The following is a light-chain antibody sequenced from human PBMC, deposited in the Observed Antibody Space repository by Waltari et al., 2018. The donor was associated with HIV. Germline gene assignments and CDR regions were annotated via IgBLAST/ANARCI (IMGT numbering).Light chain of an antibody. Sequence: QSALTQPRSVSGSPGQSVTIPCPGTSSDVGGYYFFSWYPQHPGKVPKRMIYDVSKRPSGVPDRFSGSKAGNTASLTISGLQAEDEADYYCCSYAGSSYVFGTGTKVTVL. V-gene: IGLV2-11*01. CDR1: SSDVGGYYF. CDR2: DVS. J-gene: IGLJ1*01. CDR3: CSYAGSSYV.